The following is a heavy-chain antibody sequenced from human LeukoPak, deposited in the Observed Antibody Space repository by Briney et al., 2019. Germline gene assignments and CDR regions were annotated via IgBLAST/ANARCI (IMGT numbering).Heavy chain of an antibody. CDR3: AREYPKGGSYRFDP. D-gene: IGHD1-26*01. V-gene: IGHV4-34*01. J-gene: IGHJ5*02. CDR1: GGSISSYY. Sequence: PSETLSLTCTVSGGSISSYYWSWIRQPPGKGLEWIGEINHSGSTNYNPSLKSRVTISVDTSKNQFSLNLSSVTAADTAVYYCAREYPKGGSYRFDPWGQGTLVTVSS. CDR2: INHSGST.